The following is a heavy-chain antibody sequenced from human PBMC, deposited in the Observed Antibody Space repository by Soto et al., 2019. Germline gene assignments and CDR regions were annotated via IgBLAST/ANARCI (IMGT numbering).Heavy chain of an antibody. CDR1: GFSLSTSGVG. CDR3: AHSHSGWTYFDY. D-gene: IGHD6-19*01. J-gene: IGHJ4*02. V-gene: IGHV2-5*01. Sequence: QITLKESGPTLVKPTQPLTLTCTFSGFSLSTSGVGVGWIRQPPGKALEWLALIYWNDDKRYSPSLKSWLTITKDSSKNQVVLTMTNMDPVDTATYYCAHSHSGWTYFDYWGQGTLVTVSS. CDR2: IYWNDDK.